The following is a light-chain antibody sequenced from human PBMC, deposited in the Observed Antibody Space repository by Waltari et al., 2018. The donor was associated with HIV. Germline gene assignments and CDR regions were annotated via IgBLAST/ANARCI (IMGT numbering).Light chain of an antibody. Sequence: QAVVTQEPSLTVSPGGTVTPTCASSTGAVPRRHCPYWFQRRPGQAPTTLIYDTTNRHSWTPARFSGSLLGGKAALTLSGAQFEDEADYFCLLSFNGVVVFGGGTTLTVL. J-gene: IGLJ2*01. V-gene: IGLV7-46*01. CDR2: DTT. CDR1: TGAVPRRHC. CDR3: LLSFNGVVV.